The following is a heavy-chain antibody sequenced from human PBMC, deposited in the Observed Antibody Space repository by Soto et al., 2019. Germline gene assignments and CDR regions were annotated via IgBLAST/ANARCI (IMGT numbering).Heavy chain of an antibody. Sequence: QITLKESGPTLVKPTQTLTLTCTFSGFSLSTSGVGVGWIRQPPGKALEWLALIYWDDEKRYSPSLKSRLTMTKYTPKNQVVFTMTNMDPVDTATYYGAHRMDGSGSYYNRTGGAFDIWGQGTMGTVSS. V-gene: IGHV2-5*02. D-gene: IGHD3-10*01. CDR3: AHRMDGSGSYYNRTGGAFDI. CDR2: IYWDDEK. CDR1: GFSLSTSGVG. J-gene: IGHJ3*02.